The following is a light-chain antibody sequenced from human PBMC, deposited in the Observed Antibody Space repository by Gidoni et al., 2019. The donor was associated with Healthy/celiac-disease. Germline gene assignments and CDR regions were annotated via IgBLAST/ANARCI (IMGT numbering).Light chain of an antibody. V-gene: IGKV4-1*01. J-gene: IGKJ2*01. Sequence: DIVMTQSPDSLAVSLVERATINCKSSQSVLYSSNNKNYLAWYQQKPGQPPKLLIYWASTRESGVPDRFSGSGSGTDFTITISSLQAEDVAVYYCQQYYSTPYTFGQGTKLEIK. CDR1: QSVLYSSNNKNY. CDR2: WAS. CDR3: QQYYSTPYT.